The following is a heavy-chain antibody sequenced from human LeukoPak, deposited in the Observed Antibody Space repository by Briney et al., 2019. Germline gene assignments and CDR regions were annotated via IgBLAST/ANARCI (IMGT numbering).Heavy chain of an antibody. D-gene: IGHD5-18*01. CDR1: GFTFSSYA. Sequence: PGGSLRLSCAASGFTFSSYAMSWVRQAPGKGLEWVSAISGSGGSTYYADSVKGRFTISRDNSKNTLYLQMNSLRAEDTAVYYCARSGYDYYYYYGMDVWGQGTTVTVSS. CDR2: ISGSGGST. V-gene: IGHV3-23*01. CDR3: ARSGYDYYYYYGMDV. J-gene: IGHJ6*02.